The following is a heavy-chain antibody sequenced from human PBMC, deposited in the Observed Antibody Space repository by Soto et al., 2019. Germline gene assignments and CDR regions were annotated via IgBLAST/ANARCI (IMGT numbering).Heavy chain of an antibody. CDR2: IYHSGST. Sequence: SETLSLTCAVSGGSISSSNWWSWVRQPPGKGLEWIGEIYHSGSTNYNPSLKSRVTISVDKSKNQFSLKLSSVTAADTAVYYCATPQGPTRGAFDIWGQGTMVTVSS. CDR1: GGSISSSNW. D-gene: IGHD3-10*01. V-gene: IGHV4-4*02. J-gene: IGHJ3*02. CDR3: ATPQGPTRGAFDI.